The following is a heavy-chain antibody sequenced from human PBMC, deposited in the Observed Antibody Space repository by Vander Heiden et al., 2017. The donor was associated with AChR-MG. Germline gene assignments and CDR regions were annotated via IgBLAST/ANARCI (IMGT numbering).Heavy chain of an antibody. D-gene: IGHD3-22*01. J-gene: IGHJ4*01. Sequence: QVQLVQSGAEVKKPGPSVKVSCKASGGTFSSYALSWVRQAPGQGLEWMGGIIPIFGTANYAQKFQGRVTITADESTSTAYMELSSLRSEDTAVYYCARGPTITRRVVVPLPIYWGHGPLVTVSS. CDR2: IIPIFGTA. CDR1: GGTFSSYA. CDR3: ARGPTITRRVVVPLPIY. V-gene: IGHV1-69*01.